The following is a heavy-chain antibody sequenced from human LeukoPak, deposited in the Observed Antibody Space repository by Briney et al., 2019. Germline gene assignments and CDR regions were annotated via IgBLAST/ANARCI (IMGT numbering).Heavy chain of an antibody. CDR1: GFTFSSYA. CDR3: AKGSNSYGWGNFDY. Sequence: GGSLRLSCAAFGFTFSSYAMSWVRQAPGKGLEWVSAISGSGGSTYYADSVKGRFSISRDNSKNTLYLQVNSLRAEDTAVYYCAKGSNSYGWGNFDYWGQGTLVTVSS. D-gene: IGHD5-18*01. J-gene: IGHJ4*02. CDR2: ISGSGGST. V-gene: IGHV3-23*01.